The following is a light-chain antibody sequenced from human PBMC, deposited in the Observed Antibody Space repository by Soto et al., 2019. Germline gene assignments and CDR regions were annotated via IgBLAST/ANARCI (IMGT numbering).Light chain of an antibody. CDR2: EAT. J-gene: IGKJ2*01. CDR1: QPIDTW. V-gene: IGKV1-5*01. CDR3: QQYSSHSGT. Sequence: DIQMTQSPSTLSASVGDRVIITCRASQPIDTWLAWYQHKPGRAPEVLISEATSLERGVPSRFSGSGSGTEFSLTISSLQPDDFETYYCQQYSSHSGTFGQGTKLEVK.